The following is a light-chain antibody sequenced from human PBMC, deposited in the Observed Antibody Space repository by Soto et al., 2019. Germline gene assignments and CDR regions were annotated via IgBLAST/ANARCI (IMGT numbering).Light chain of an antibody. Sequence: EIVLTQSPATLSLSPGERATLSFRASQSVSSNLAWYRQKPGQAPRLLISGASTRATGIPSRFSGSGSGTDFTLTISSLQPEDFATYYCQQSYSTPPTFGQGTKVDIK. V-gene: IGKV3-15*01. CDR3: QQSYSTPPT. CDR2: GAS. CDR1: QSVSSN. J-gene: IGKJ1*01.